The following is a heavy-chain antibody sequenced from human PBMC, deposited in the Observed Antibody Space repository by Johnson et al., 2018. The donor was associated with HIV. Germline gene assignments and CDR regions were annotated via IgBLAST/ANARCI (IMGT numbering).Heavy chain of an antibody. Sequence: EVQLVESGGGLVQPGGSLRLSCAASGFTFSSYAMSWVRQAPGKGLEWVSAISGSGGSTYYADSVRGRFTISRDNSKNTLYLQMNSLRAEDTALYYCARGAEPGIAAALVWGQGTMVTVSS. CDR2: ISGSGGST. D-gene: IGHD6-13*01. CDR3: ARGAEPGIAAALV. V-gene: IGHV3-23*04. CDR1: GFTFSSYA. J-gene: IGHJ3*01.